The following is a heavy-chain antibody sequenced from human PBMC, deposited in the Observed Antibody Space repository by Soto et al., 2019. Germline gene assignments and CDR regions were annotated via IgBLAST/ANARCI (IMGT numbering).Heavy chain of an antibody. CDR2: IWYDGSNK. J-gene: IGHJ6*02. Sequence: QVQLVESGGGVVQPGRSLRLSCAASGFTFSSYGMHWVRQAPGKGLEWVAVIWYDGSNKYYADSVKGRFTISRDNXKXTXXLQMNSLRAEDTAVYYCARDTTLIAARPWDYGMDVWGQGTTVTVSS. CDR1: GFTFSSYG. CDR3: ARDTTLIAARPWDYGMDV. V-gene: IGHV3-33*01. D-gene: IGHD6-6*01.